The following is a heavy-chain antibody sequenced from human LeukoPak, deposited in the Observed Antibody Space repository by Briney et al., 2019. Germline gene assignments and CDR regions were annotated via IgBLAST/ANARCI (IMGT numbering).Heavy chain of an antibody. CDR3: ARSWSSGWH. Sequence: ASQTLSLTCTVSGGSISSGTYYWSWIRQPAGKGLEWIGRIYTSGSTNYNPSLKSRVTISVDTSKNQFSLKLSSVTAADTAVYYCARSWSSGWHWGQGTLVTVSS. CDR1: GGSISSGTYY. J-gene: IGHJ4*02. D-gene: IGHD3-22*01. CDR2: IYTSGST. V-gene: IGHV4-61*02.